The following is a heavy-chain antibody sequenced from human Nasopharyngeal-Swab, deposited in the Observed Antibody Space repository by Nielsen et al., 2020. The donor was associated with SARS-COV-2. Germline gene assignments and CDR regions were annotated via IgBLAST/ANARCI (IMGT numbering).Heavy chain of an antibody. CDR1: GGSMINNDHY. Sequence: SATLSLTCTVSGGSMINNDHYWAWIRQTPGKGLEWIGSVFHSGDTNFNPALKSRVTVSLDASTRQFSLKLSSVTAADTSVYFCARGYCLIKGCARADNYYGVDVWGQGRLVTVS. J-gene: IGHJ6*02. CDR3: ARGYCLIKGCARADNYYGVDV. CDR2: VFHSGDT. D-gene: IGHD2-15*01. V-gene: IGHV4-39*01.